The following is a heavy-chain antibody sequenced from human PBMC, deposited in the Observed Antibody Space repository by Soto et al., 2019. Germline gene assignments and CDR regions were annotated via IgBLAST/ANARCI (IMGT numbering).Heavy chain of an antibody. V-gene: IGHV4-39*01. CDR3: ARTVEVHFWSGLRGYGMDV. CDR1: GGSISSSSYY. D-gene: IGHD3-3*02. CDR2: IYYSGST. Sequence: SETLSLTCTVSGGSISSSSYYWGCIRQPPGKGLEWIGSIYYSGSTYYNPSLKSRVTISVDTSKNQFSLKLSSVTAADTAVYYCARTVEVHFWSGLRGYGMDVWGQGTTVTVSS. J-gene: IGHJ6*02.